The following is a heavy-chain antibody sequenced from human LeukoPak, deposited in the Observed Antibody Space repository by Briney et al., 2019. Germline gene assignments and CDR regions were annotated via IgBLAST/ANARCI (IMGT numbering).Heavy chain of an antibody. V-gene: IGHV4-34*01. Sequence: ETLSLTCAVYGGSFSGYYWSWIRQPPGKGLEWIGEINHSGSTNYNPSLKSRVTISVDTSKNQFSLKLSSVTAADTAVYYCARGAADSSSWLRDFDYWGQGTLVTVSS. J-gene: IGHJ4*02. D-gene: IGHD6-13*01. CDR1: GGSFSGYY. CDR3: ARGAADSSSWLRDFDY. CDR2: INHSGST.